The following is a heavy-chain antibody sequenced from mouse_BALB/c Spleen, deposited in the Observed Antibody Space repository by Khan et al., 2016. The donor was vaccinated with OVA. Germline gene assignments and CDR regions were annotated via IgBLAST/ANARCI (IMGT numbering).Heavy chain of an antibody. CDR2: ITYSGST. CDR1: GYSITSDYA. D-gene: IGHD1-1*01. CDR3: ARDYGSSYLFFDH. J-gene: IGHJ2*01. Sequence: EVQLVESGPGLVKPSQSLSLTCTVTGYSITSDYAWNWIRQFPGNKLEWMAYITYSGSTGYNPSLKSRISITRDTSKNQFFLQLNSVTTEDTATYDCARDYGSSYLFFDHWGQGTTLTVSS. V-gene: IGHV3-2*02.